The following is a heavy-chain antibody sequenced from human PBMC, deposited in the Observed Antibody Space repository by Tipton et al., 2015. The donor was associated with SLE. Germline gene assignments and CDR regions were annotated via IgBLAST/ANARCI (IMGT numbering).Heavy chain of an antibody. CDR2: INSDGSDT. V-gene: IGHV3-74*01. CDR3: TRVTTGMPPDY. CDR1: GFTFSNYW. J-gene: IGHJ4*02. D-gene: IGHD2-8*02. Sequence: LRLSCAASGFTFSNYWMHWVRQAPGKGLVWVSRINSDGSDTSYADSVKGRFTISRDNAKNTLYLQMNSLRAEDTAVYYCTRVTTGMPPDYWGQGALVTVPS.